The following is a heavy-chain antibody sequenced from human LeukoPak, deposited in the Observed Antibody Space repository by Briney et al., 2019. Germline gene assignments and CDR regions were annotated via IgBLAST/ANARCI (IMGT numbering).Heavy chain of an antibody. J-gene: IGHJ4*02. CDR2: TYYSGST. CDR1: GGSISSYY. Sequence: SETLSLTCTVSGGSISSYYWSWIRQPPGKGLEWIGYTYYSGSTNYNPSLKSRVTISVDTSKNQFSLKLSSVTAADTAVYYCASSIDRVDYWGQGTLVTVSS. V-gene: IGHV4-59*01. CDR3: ASSIDRVDY. D-gene: IGHD3-10*01.